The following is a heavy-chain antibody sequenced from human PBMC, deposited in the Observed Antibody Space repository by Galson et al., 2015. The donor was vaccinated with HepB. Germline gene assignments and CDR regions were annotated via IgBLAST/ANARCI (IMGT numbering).Heavy chain of an antibody. D-gene: IGHD6-19*01. V-gene: IGHV3-30*18. CDR2: ISYEGSNK. CDR3: AKDYRHKDAVAGTSFFDS. CDR1: GFSFTNYG. Sequence: SLRLSCAASGFSFTNYGMHWVRQAPGKGLEWVAVISYEGSNKYYVEAVKGRFTISRDNSNYTLYLQTNGLRAEDTAVYYCAKDYRHKDAVAGTSFFDSWGQGTLVTVSS. J-gene: IGHJ4*02.